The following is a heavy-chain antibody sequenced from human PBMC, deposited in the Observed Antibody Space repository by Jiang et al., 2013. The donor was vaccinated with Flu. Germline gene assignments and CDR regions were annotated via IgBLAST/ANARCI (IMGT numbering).Heavy chain of an antibody. V-gene: IGHV4-61*08. Sequence: GSGLVKPSETLSLTCTVSGGSVTTSGYYWSWIRQPPGKGLEWIGHISYNGSTNYNPSLKSRVTISRDTSKNQFSLKLTSVTAADTAVYYCARGRTWWTPWGQGTTVTVSS. CDR2: ISYNGST. CDR1: GGSVTTSGYY. D-gene: IGHD2-8*02. J-gene: IGHJ6*02. CDR3: ARGRTWWTP.